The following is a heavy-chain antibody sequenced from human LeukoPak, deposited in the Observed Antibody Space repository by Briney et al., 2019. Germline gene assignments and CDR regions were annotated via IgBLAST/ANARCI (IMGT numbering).Heavy chain of an antibody. D-gene: IGHD6-6*01. CDR1: GYTFTGYY. Sequence: ASVKVSCKASGYTFTGYYIHWVRQAPGQGLEWMGWIYPYSGDTNYAQNFQGRVTMTRDTSISTAYMELSSLKSDDTAAYYCARDRNSGSSLDIWGQGTVLTVSS. J-gene: IGHJ3*02. CDR3: ARDRNSGSSLDI. V-gene: IGHV1-2*02. CDR2: IYPYSGDT.